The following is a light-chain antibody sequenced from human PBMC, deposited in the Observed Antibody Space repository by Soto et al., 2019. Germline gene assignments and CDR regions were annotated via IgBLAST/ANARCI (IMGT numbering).Light chain of an antibody. CDR3: QQYNNWRWT. J-gene: IGKJ1*01. CDR1: QSVSSN. CDR2: GAS. V-gene: IGKV3-15*01. Sequence: EIVMTQSPVTLSVSPGERATLSCRASQSVSSNLAWYQQKPGQAPRLLIYGASTRATGISARFSGSGSGTEFTLTISSLQSEDFAVYYCQQYNNWRWTFGQGTKV.